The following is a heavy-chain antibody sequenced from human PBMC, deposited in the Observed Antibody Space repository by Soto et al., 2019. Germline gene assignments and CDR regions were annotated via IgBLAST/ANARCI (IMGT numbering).Heavy chain of an antibody. Sequence: QVQLVESGGGVVQPGRSLRLSCAASGFTFSSYGMHWVRQAPGKGLEWVAVISYDGSNKYYADSVKGRFTISRDNSKNTLYLQMNSLRAEDTAVYYCAKEQGIRNAYYYYYGMDVWGQGTTVTVSS. CDR2: ISYDGSNK. CDR3: AKEQGIRNAYYYYYGMDV. J-gene: IGHJ6*02. CDR1: GFTFSSYG. D-gene: IGHD2-2*01. V-gene: IGHV3-30*18.